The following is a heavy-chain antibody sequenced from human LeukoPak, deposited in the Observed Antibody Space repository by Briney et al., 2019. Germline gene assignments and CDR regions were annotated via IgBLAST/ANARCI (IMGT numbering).Heavy chain of an antibody. CDR2: INHSGST. Sequence: SETLSLTCAVYGGSFSGYYWSWIRQPPGKGLEWIGEINHSGSTNYNPSLKSRVIISVDTSKNQFSLKLSSVTAADTAVYYCARGSTRDLWGRGTLVTVSS. CDR1: GGSFSGYY. CDR3: ARGSTRDL. V-gene: IGHV4-34*01. J-gene: IGHJ2*01. D-gene: IGHD2/OR15-2a*01.